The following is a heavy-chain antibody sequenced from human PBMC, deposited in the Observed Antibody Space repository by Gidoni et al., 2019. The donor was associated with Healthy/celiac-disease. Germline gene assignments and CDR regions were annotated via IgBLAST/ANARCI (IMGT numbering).Heavy chain of an antibody. CDR1: GFHFSSYA. V-gene: IGHV3-30*04. Sequence: QVQLVESGGGVVQPGRSLRPSCAASGFHFSSYAMHWVRQAPGKGLEWVAVRSYDGSNKYYADSVKGRFTISRDNSKNTLYLQMNSLRAEDTAVYYCARPLGYGDYGAWFDYWGQGTLVTVSS. CDR2: RSYDGSNK. D-gene: IGHD4-17*01. CDR3: ARPLGYGDYGAWFDY. J-gene: IGHJ4*02.